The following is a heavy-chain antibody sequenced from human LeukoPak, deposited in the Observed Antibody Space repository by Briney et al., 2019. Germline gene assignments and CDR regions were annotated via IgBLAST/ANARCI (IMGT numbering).Heavy chain of an antibody. CDR1: GFTVSSNY. CDR3: ASQGHHGKIVGTTLSYFYMDV. V-gene: IGHV4-34*01. Sequence: GSLRLSCAASGFTVSSNYMSWIRQPPGKGLEWIGEINHSGSTNYNPSLKSRVTISVDTSKNQFSLKLSSVTAADTAFYYCASQGHHGKIVGTTLSYFYMDVWGKGTTVTVSS. CDR2: INHSGST. D-gene: IGHD1-26*01. J-gene: IGHJ6*03.